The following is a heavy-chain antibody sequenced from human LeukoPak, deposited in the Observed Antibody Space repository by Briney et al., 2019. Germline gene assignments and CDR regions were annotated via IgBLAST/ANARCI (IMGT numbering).Heavy chain of an antibody. J-gene: IGHJ3*02. CDR3: ARDGYCSSTSCYDAFDI. D-gene: IGHD2-2*03. Sequence: SQTLSLTCTVSGGSISSGSYFWSWIRQPAGKGLEWIGRIYTSGSTNYNPSLKSRVTISVDTSKNQFSLKLSSVTAADTAVYYCARDGYCSSTSCYDAFDIWGQGTMVTVSS. V-gene: IGHV4-61*02. CDR2: IYTSGST. CDR1: GGSISSGSYF.